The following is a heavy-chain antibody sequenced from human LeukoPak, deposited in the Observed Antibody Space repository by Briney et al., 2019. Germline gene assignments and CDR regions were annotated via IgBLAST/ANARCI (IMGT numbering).Heavy chain of an antibody. CDR2: ISGSDSTI. J-gene: IGHJ4*02. CDR1: GFTFSSYG. V-gene: IGHV3-48*04. CDR3: ASGLWFGELSLGTYFDY. Sequence: GGSLRLSCAASGFTFSSYGMSWVRQAPGKGLEWVSYISGSDSTIFYADSVKGRFTISRDNAKKSLYLQLNSLRAEDTAVYYCASGLWFGELSLGTYFDYWGQGTLVTVSS. D-gene: IGHD3-10*01.